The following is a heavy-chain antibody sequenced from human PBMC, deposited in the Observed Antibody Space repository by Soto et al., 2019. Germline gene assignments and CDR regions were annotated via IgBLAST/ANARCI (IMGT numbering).Heavy chain of an antibody. CDR3: VRGDGDYYDGNGYLGRH. J-gene: IGHJ4*02. D-gene: IGHD3-22*01. Sequence: EVQLVESGGGLVQPGGSLTLSCAASGFTFSSYWMHWVRQAPGKGLVWLSRIKSDGSGTIHDADSVKGRFTISRDNAKNPLYLQMHSLRAEDTAVYYCVRGDGDYYDGNGYLGRHWGQGTLVTVSS. CDR1: GFTFSSYW. V-gene: IGHV3-74*01. CDR2: IKSDGSGT.